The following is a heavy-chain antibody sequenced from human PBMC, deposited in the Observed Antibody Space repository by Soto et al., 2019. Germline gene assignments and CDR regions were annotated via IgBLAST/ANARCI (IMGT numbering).Heavy chain of an antibody. CDR2: FDPEDGET. D-gene: IGHD6-6*01. CDR3: ATVAARRGWFDP. Sequence: ASVKVSCKVSGCTLTELSMHWVRQAPGKGLEWMGGFDPEDGETIYAQKFQGRVTMTEDTSTDTAYMELSSLRSEDTAVYYCATVAARRGWFDPWGQGTLVTVSS. CDR1: GCTLTELS. J-gene: IGHJ5*02. V-gene: IGHV1-24*01.